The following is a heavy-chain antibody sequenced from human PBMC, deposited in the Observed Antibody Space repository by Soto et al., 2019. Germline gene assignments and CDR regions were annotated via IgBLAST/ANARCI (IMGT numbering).Heavy chain of an antibody. D-gene: IGHD2-15*01. CDR1: GFTFSSYV. V-gene: IGHV3-30-3*01. J-gene: IGHJ3*02. Sequence: PGGSLRLSCAASGFTFSSYVMHWVRQAPGKGLEWVAAISYDGSNEYYADSVKGRFIISRDNSKNTLYLEMNSLRAEDTAVYYCAREACSGGSCYSSDAFDIWGQGTMVTVSS. CDR2: ISYDGSNE. CDR3: AREACSGGSCYSSDAFDI.